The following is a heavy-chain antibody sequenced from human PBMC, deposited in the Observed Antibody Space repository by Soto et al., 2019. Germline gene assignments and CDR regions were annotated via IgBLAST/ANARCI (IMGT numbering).Heavy chain of an antibody. V-gene: IGHV3-23*01. CDR1: GFTFSSYA. CDR2: ISGSGATT. Sequence: GGSLGLSCSPSGFTFSSYAMSWVRQAPGKGLEWVSAISGSGATTYYADSVKGRFTISRDNSKNTLYLQMNSLRAEDTAVYYCAKDRGSGYTLDYWGHGTLVTVSS. CDR3: AKDRGSGYTLDY. J-gene: IGHJ4*01. D-gene: IGHD5-12*01.